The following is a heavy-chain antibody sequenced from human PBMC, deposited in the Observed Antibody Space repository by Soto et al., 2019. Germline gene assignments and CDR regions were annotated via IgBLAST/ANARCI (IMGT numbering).Heavy chain of an antibody. J-gene: IGHJ5*02. CDR2: TRNKANSYTT. CDR1: GFTFSDHY. D-gene: IGHD1-26*01. Sequence: EVQLVESGGGLVQPGGSLRLSCAASGFTFSDHYMDWVRQAPGKGLEWVGRTRNKANSYTTEYAASVKGRFTISRDDSKNSLYLQMTSLKTEDTAVYYCARVVGAPNWFDPWGQGTLVTVSS. CDR3: ARVVGAPNWFDP. V-gene: IGHV3-72*01.